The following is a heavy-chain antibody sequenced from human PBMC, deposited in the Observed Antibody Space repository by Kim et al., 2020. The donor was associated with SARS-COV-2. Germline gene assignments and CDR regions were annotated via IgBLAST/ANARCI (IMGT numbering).Heavy chain of an antibody. CDR2: IKQDGSEK. J-gene: IGHJ6*02. D-gene: IGHD3-10*01. V-gene: IGHV3-7*01. CDR3: ARDKKVRGVIIASYYYYYYGMDV. Sequence: GGSLRLSCAASGFTFSSYWMSWVRQAPGKGLEWVANIKQDGSEKYYVDSVKGRFTISRDNAKNSLYLQMNSLRAEDTAVYYCARDKKVRGVIIASYYYYYYGMDVWGQGTTVTVSS. CDR1: GFTFSSYW.